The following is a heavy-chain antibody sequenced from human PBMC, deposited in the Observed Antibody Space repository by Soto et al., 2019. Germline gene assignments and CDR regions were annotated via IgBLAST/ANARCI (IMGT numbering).Heavy chain of an antibody. CDR3: TRDEPWQLVNY. V-gene: IGHV3-49*03. Sequence: GGSLRLSCTASGFTFGDYAMSWFRQAPGKGLEWVGFIRSKAYGGTTEYAASVKGRFTISRDDSKSIAYLQMNSLKTEDTAVYYCTRDEPWQLVNYWGQGTLVTVSS. D-gene: IGHD6-6*01. CDR2: IRSKAYGGTT. J-gene: IGHJ4*02. CDR1: GFTFGDYA.